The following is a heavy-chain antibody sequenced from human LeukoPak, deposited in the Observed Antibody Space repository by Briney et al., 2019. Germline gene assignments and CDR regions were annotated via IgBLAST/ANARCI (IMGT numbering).Heavy chain of an antibody. Sequence: ASVKVSCKASVYTFTVNYIHSVRQAPGQGLEWMGWINPNSGVTHYAQKFQGRVTMTRDTSISTAYMELSRLRSDDTAVYFCCSPGAAIIATFRLDAFDIWGQGTMVTVSS. V-gene: IGHV1-2*02. CDR2: INPNSGVT. CDR1: VYTFTVNY. D-gene: IGHD2-21*01. CDR3: CSPGAAIIATFRLDAFDI. J-gene: IGHJ3*02.